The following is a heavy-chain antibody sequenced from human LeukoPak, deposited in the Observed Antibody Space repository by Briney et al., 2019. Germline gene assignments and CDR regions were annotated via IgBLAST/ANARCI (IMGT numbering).Heavy chain of an antibody. V-gene: IGHV1-69*13. CDR2: IIPIFGTA. D-gene: IGHD3-22*01. CDR3: ATDGPRTMIFRRHAFDI. Sequence: ASVKVSCKASGGTFSSYAISWVRQAPGQGLEWMGGIIPIFGTANYAQKFQGRVTITADESTSTAYMELSSLRSEDTAVYYCATDGPRTMIFRRHAFDIWGQGTMVTVSS. CDR1: GGTFSSYA. J-gene: IGHJ3*02.